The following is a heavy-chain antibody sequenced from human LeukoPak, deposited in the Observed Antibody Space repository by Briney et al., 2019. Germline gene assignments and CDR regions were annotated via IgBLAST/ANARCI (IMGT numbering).Heavy chain of an antibody. V-gene: IGHV4-59*08. CDR1: GGSISSLY. CDR2: IYYTGST. D-gene: IGHD6-6*01. Sequence: SETLSLTCSVSGGSISSLYWSWIRQPPGKGLEGIGYIYYTGSTNYNPSLKSRVTMFVDMSKNQFSLRLSSVTAADTAVYYWARHRAYSSSSPFDYWGQGTLVTVSS. J-gene: IGHJ4*02. CDR3: ARHRAYSSSSPFDY.